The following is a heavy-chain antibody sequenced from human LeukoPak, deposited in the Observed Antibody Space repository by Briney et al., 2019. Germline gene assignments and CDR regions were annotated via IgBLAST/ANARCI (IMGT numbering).Heavy chain of an antibody. CDR3: ARSSSSWRNDAFDI. CDR2: INTNTGNP. Sequence: GASVKVSCKASGYTFTSYAMNWVRQAPGQGLEWMGWINTNTGNPTYAQGFTGRFVFSLDTSVSTAYLQISSLKAEDTAVYYCARSSSSWRNDAFDIWGQGTMVTVSS. J-gene: IGHJ3*02. CDR1: GYTFTSYA. D-gene: IGHD6-13*01. V-gene: IGHV7-4-1*02.